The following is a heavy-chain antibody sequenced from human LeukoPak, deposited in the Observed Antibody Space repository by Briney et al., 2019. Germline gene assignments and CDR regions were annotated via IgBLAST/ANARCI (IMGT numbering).Heavy chain of an antibody. D-gene: IGHD6-13*01. V-gene: IGHV1-69*04. J-gene: IGHJ5*02. CDR1: GYTFTSYA. CDR3: AIFTAAGGPKVGFDP. CDR2: IIPILGIA. Sequence: SVKVSCKASGYTFTSYAISWVRQAPGQGLEWMGRIIPILGIANYAQKFQGRVTITADKSTSTAYMELGSLRSEDTAVYYCAIFTAAGGPKVGFDPWGQGTLVTVSS.